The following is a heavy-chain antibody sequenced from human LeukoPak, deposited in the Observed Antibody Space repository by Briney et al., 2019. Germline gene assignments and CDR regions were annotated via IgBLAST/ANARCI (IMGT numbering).Heavy chain of an antibody. V-gene: IGHV1-18*01. CDR1: GYPFWQYS. CDR2: VTPSHTTR. CDR3: ARDYILPLETDNGDGFAI. D-gene: IGHD3-3*02. J-gene: IGHJ3*02. Sequence: ASVRLSCKASGYPFWQYSISWVRQAPGKGFEWMGWVTPSHTTRVYAQEFQGRVTMTADTNTNTVSMELRSLRFDDTAVYFCARDYILPLETDNGDGFAIWGQGTVVTVSS.